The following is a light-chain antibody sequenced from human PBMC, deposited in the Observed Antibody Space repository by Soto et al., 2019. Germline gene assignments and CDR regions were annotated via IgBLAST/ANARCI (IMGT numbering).Light chain of an antibody. Sequence: DIQMTQSPSSLSASVGDRVTITCRASQSISSYLNWYQQKPGKAPKLLIYAASSLQSGVPSRFSGSGSGPDFTLTISSLQPEDFATYYCQQSYSTPHTFGQGTMLEIK. V-gene: IGKV1-39*01. J-gene: IGKJ2*01. CDR3: QQSYSTPHT. CDR1: QSISSY. CDR2: AAS.